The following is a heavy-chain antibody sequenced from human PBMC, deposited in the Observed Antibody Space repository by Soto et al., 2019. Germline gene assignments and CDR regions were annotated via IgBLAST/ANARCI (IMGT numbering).Heavy chain of an antibody. Sequence: GASVKVSCKASGYTFTSYDINWVRQATGQGLEWMGWMNPNSGNTGYAQKFQGRVTMTRNTSISTAYMELSSLRFEVTAVYYCARASQQLVLYYMDVWGKGTTVTVSS. J-gene: IGHJ6*03. V-gene: IGHV1-8*01. CDR1: GYTFTSYD. D-gene: IGHD6-13*01. CDR3: ARASQQLVLYYMDV. CDR2: MNPNSGNT.